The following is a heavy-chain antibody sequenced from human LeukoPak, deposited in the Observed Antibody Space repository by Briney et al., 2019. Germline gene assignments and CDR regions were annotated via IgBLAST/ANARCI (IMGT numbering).Heavy chain of an antibody. CDR3: ARVAYYYDSGSRY. Sequence: PSETLCLSCAVSGYSISSGYYWGWIRQPPGKGLEWIGSIYHSGSTYYNPSLKSRVTISVDTSKNQFSLKLSSVTAADTAVYYCARVAYYYDSGSRYWGHGALVTVSS. D-gene: IGHD3-10*01. J-gene: IGHJ4*01. CDR1: GYSISSGYY. CDR2: IYHSGST. V-gene: IGHV4-38-2*01.